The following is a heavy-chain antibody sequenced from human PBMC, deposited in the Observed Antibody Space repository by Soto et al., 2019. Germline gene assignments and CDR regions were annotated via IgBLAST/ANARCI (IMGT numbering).Heavy chain of an antibody. CDR1: GYSFTSYW. V-gene: IGHV5-51*01. Sequence: GESLKISCKGSGYSFTSYWIGWVRQMPGKGLEWMGIIYPGDSDTRYSPSFQGQVTISADKSISTAYLQWSSLKASDTAMYYCARALYCSSTSCLFPHYYYYGMDVWGQGTTVTVSS. CDR2: IYPGDSDT. J-gene: IGHJ6*02. D-gene: IGHD2-2*01. CDR3: ARALYCSSTSCLFPHYYYYGMDV.